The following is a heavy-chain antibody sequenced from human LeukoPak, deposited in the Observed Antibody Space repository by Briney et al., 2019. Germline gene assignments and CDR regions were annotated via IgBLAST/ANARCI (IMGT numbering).Heavy chain of an antibody. J-gene: IGHJ4*02. V-gene: IGHV4-59*08. CDR1: GGSISTYY. D-gene: IGHD1-26*01. CDR3: ARNGGSYSFDY. CDR2: IYYSGSP. Sequence: SETLSLTCTVSGGSISTYYWSWIRQSPEKGLEWIGYIYYSGSPNYNPSLKSRVTMSLDTSKNQFSLRLSSVTAADTAVYYCARNGGSYSFDYWGQGTRATVSS.